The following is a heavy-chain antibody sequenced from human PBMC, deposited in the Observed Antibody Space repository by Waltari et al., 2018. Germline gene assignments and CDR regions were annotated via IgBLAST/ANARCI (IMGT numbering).Heavy chain of an antibody. Sequence: EVQLLESGGGLVQPGGSLRLSCAASGFTFSTHAMSWVRQAPGKGLEWVSAISGSGGTAYYADSVKGRFTISRDNSKNTVYLQMNSLRAEDTAVYYCAKDREYFEDDFDFWGQGTMVTVSS. CDR3: AKDREYFEDDFDF. D-gene: IGHD3-9*01. J-gene: IGHJ3*01. CDR2: ISGSGGTA. CDR1: GFTFSTHA. V-gene: IGHV3-23*01.